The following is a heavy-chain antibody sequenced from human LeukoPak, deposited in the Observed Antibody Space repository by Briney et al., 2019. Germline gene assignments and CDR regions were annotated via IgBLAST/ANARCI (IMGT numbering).Heavy chain of an antibody. J-gene: IGHJ6*03. Sequence: GASVKVSCTASGYIFTNYHITWVRQAPGQGLEWMGWISGYNGNTNYAQKLQGRVTMTTDTSTSTAYMELRSLRSDDTAVYYCARDSHSSGWLYYYYYYYMDVWGKGTTVTVSS. D-gene: IGHD6-19*01. CDR3: ARDSHSSGWLYYYYYYYMDV. V-gene: IGHV1-18*01. CDR1: GYIFTNYH. CDR2: ISGYNGNT.